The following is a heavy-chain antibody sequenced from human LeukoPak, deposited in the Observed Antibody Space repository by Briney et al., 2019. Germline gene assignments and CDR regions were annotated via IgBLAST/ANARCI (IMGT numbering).Heavy chain of an antibody. CDR1: RFTVSSNF. V-gene: IGHV3-23*01. CDR2: ISGSGGST. Sequence: PGGSLRLSCAASRFTVSSNFMSWVRQAPGKGLEWVSAISGSGGSTYYADSVKGRFTISRDNSKNTLYLQMNSLRAEDTAVYYCAKHEQYQLLWRNWFDPWGQGTLVTVSS. J-gene: IGHJ5*02. CDR3: AKHEQYQLLWRNWFDP. D-gene: IGHD2-2*01.